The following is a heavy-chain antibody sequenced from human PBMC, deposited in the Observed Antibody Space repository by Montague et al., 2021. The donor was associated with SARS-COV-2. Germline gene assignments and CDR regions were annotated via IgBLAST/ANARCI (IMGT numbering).Heavy chain of an antibody. D-gene: IGHD3-10*01. CDR2: INHSGST. CDR1: GGSFTNYY. J-gene: IGHJ5*01. V-gene: IGHV4-34*01. Sequence: SETLSLTCAVRGGSFTNYYWNWIRQSPGKGLETLGEINHSGSTNYNPSLKSRVTISVDMSKSQVSLNLTSVTAADTAIYYCARARGRTGWFDSWGRGIQVTASS. CDR3: ARARGRTGWFDS.